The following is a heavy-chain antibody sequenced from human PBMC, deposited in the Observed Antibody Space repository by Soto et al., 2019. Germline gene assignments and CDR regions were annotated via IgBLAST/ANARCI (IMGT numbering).Heavy chain of an antibody. V-gene: IGHV1-18*01. CDR3: ARDSPPVDY. CDR2: ISAYNGNK. Sequence: ASVKVSCKASGYTFTNYGMSWVRQAPGQGLEWMGWISAYNGNKKYAQKVQGRVTMTTDTSTSTAYMELRSLRSDDTAVYYCARDSPPVDYWGQGTLVTVSS. J-gene: IGHJ4*02. CDR1: GYTFTNYG.